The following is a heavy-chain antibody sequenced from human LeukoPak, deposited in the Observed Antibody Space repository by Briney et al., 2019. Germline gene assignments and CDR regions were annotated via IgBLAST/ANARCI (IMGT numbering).Heavy chain of an antibody. V-gene: IGHV1-8*01. Sequence: ASVKVSCKASGYIFTSYDINWVRQATGQGLEWMGWMNPNSGNTGYAQKFQGRVTMTRNTSISTAYMELSSLRSEDTAVYYCARATSAGITMIVAFDIWGQGTMVTVSS. J-gene: IGHJ3*02. D-gene: IGHD3-22*01. CDR2: MNPNSGNT. CDR3: ARATSAGITMIVAFDI. CDR1: GYIFTSYD.